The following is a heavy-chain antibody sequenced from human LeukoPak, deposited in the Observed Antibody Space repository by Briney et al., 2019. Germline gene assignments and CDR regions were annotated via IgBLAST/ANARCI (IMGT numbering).Heavy chain of an antibody. V-gene: IGHV4-38-2*02. CDR3: ARDLDY. CDR2: IHHSGST. J-gene: IGHJ4*02. Sequence: SETLSLTCTVSGYSISSGYFWGWFRQPPGKGLEWIGSIHHSGSTYYNPSLKSRVTISVDTSKNQFSLKLSSETAADTAVYYCARDLDYWGQGTLVTVSS. CDR1: GYSISSGYF.